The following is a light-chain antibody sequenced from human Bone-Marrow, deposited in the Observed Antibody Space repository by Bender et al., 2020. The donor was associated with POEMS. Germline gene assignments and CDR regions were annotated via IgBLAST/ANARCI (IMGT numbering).Light chain of an antibody. CDR2: DVR. CDR3: SSYTSSSTVV. V-gene: IGLV2-14*01. Sequence: QSALTQPRSVSGSPGQSVTISCTGTSSDVGAYNYVSWFQQHPGKAPKLMIFDVRNRPSGVSNRFSGSKSGNTASLTISGLQTEDEADYYCSSYTSSSTVVFGGGTKLTVL. CDR1: SSDVGAYNY. J-gene: IGLJ2*01.